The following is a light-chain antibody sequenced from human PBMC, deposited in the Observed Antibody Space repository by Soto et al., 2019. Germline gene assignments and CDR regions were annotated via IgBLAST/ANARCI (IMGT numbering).Light chain of an antibody. CDR1: QGISSY. CDR2: AAS. J-gene: IGKJ5*01. CDR3: QQYYSYPPIT. Sequence: AIRMTHSPSSFSASTGDRVTITCRASQGISSYLAWYQQKPGKAPKLLIYAASTLQSGVPSRFSGSGSGTDFTLTISCLQSEDFATYYCQQYYSYPPITFGQGTRLEIK. V-gene: IGKV1-8*01.